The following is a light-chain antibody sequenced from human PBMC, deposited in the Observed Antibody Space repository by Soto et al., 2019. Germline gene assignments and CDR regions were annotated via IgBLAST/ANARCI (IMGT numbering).Light chain of an antibody. CDR2: EVT. Sequence: QSVLTQPASVSGSPGQSITVSCTGTASDIGSYDYVYWYQHHPGKAPKLLIYEVTNRPSEVSNRFSGYKSDYTASLTISGLQAEDEGHYYCASYTGGTTRWLFGGGTKLTV. CDR1: ASDIGSYDY. V-gene: IGLV2-14*01. J-gene: IGLJ3*02. CDR3: ASYTGGTTRWL.